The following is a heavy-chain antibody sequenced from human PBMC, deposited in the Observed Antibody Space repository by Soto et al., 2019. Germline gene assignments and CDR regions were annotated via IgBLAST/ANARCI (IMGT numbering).Heavy chain of an antibody. CDR1: GDSVSSNSAA. CDR3: ARDQGAHGDPHDAFEI. D-gene: IGHD4-17*01. J-gene: IGHJ3*02. V-gene: IGHV6-1*01. Sequence: SQTLSLTCAISGDSVSSNSAAWNWVRQSPSRGLEWLGRTYYRSKWYNDYAVSVKSRITINPDTSKNQFSLQLNSVTPEDTAVYYCARDQGAHGDPHDAFEIWGQGTMVTVSS. CDR2: TYYRSKWYN.